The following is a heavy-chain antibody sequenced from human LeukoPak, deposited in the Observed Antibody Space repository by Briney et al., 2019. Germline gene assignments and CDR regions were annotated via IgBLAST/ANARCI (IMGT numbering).Heavy chain of an antibody. D-gene: IGHD3-3*01. CDR3: ARDTPPHNYDFWSGYLGGVSY. V-gene: IGHV3-48*01. J-gene: IGHJ4*02. CDR2: ISSSSSTI. CDR1: GFTFSSYS. Sequence: GSLXLSCAASGFTFSSYSMNWVRQAPGKGLEWVSYISSSSSTIYYADSVKGRFTISRNNAKNSLYLQMNSLRAEDTAVYYCARDTPPHNYDFWSGYLGGVSYWGQGTLVTVSP.